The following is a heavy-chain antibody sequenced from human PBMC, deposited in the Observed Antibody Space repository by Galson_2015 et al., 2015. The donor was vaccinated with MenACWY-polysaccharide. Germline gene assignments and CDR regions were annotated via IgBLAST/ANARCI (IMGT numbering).Heavy chain of an antibody. Sequence: SLRLSCAASGFTFSSYGMHWVRQAPGKGLEWVAAISNDGSKKDYADSVKGRFTISRENSKHTLFMQMESLRAEDTAVFYCEKALCGVVGGTGHFDYWGQGSLVTVSS. D-gene: IGHD6-19*01. CDR2: ISNDGSKK. V-gene: IGHV3-30*18. CDR1: GFTFSSYG. CDR3: EKALCGVVGGTGHFDY. J-gene: IGHJ4*02.